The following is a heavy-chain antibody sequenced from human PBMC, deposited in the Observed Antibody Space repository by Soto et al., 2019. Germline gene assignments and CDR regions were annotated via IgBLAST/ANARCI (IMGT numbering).Heavy chain of an antibody. CDR3: ARDLWGRAFDF. J-gene: IGHJ3*01. Sequence: PGGSLRLSCAASGFTFTNYDMHWVRQTTGKGLEWVAGIGRAGNTYYPGSVKGRFTISRENAENFVYLQMSSLRAEDTAVYFCARDLWGRAFDFWGQGTMVTVSS. CDR1: GFTFTNYD. V-gene: IGHV3-13*04. D-gene: IGHD7-27*01. CDR2: IGRAGNT.